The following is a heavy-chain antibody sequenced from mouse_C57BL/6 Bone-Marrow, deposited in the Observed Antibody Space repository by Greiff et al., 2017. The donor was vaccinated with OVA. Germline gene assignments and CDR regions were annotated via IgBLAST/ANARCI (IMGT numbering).Heavy chain of an antibody. D-gene: IGHD1-1*01. CDR3: TREGDYGSAKGY. Sequence: VKLMESGAELVRPGASVTLSCKASGYTFTDYEMHWVKQTPVHGLEWIGAIDPETGGTAYNQKFKGKAILTADKSSSTAYMELRSLTSVDSAVCYCTREGDYGSAKGYWGQGASVTVSS. CDR1: GYTFTDYE. CDR2: IDPETGGT. V-gene: IGHV1-15*01. J-gene: IGHJ4*01.